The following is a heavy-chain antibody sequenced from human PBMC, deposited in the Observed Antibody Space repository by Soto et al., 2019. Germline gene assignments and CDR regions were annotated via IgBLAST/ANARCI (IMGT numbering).Heavy chain of an antibody. J-gene: IGHJ4*02. D-gene: IGHD3-3*01. CDR1: GYTFTDYG. Sequence: QVHLVQSGAEVEKPGASVKVSCKASGYTFTDYGISWVRQAPGQGLQWMGWITAFNGNTKYAQQFQGRVTMTTDPSTSKAYMELRSLESDDTAVYYCARISQSDFWSGYYYFFDYWGQGTLVTVSS. V-gene: IGHV1-18*01. CDR3: ARISQSDFWSGYYYFFDY. CDR2: ITAFNGNT.